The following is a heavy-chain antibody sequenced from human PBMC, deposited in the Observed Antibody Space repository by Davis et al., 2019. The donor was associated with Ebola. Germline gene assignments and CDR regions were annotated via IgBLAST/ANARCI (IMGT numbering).Heavy chain of an antibody. Sequence: AASVKVSCKASGYTFTSYGFNWVRQAPGQGLEWMGWVSAYNGHTIYEQKFQGRVTMTTETSTSTAYMDLRSLRFDDTAVYYCARGRAAAPFYFDFWGQGTLVTVSS. D-gene: IGHD6-25*01. V-gene: IGHV1-18*01. CDR1: GYTFTSYG. CDR2: VSAYNGHT. J-gene: IGHJ4*02. CDR3: ARGRAAAPFYFDF.